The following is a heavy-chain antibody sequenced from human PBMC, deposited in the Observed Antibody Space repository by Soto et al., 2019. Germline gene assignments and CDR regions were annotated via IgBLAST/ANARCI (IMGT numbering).Heavy chain of an antibody. CDR2: INPNSGGT. Sequence: PGQGLEWMGWINPNSGGTNYAQKFQGRVTMTRDTSISTAYMELSRLRSDDTAVYYCARPYYDFWSGYSSYNWFDPWGQGTLVTVSS. V-gene: IGHV1-2*02. J-gene: IGHJ5*02. D-gene: IGHD3-3*01. CDR3: ARPYYDFWSGYSSYNWFDP.